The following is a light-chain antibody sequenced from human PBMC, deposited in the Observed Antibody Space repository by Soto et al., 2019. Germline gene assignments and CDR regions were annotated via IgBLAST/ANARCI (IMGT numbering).Light chain of an antibody. CDR2: LGS. J-gene: IGKJ2*01. Sequence: IVMTQSPLSLPVTLGESASISCRSSQSLLHGNGHNYLDWYLQKPGQSPQLLIYLGSNRASGVPDRFSGSGSGTDFTLKISRVEAEDVGVYYCIQALQTPPYTFGQGTTVDIK. CDR3: IQALQTPPYT. V-gene: IGKV2-28*01. CDR1: QSLLHGNGHNY.